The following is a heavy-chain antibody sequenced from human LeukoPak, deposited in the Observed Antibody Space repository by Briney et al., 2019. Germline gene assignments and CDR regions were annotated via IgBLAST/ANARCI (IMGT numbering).Heavy chain of an antibody. Sequence: GGSLRLSCAASGFTFSSYGMHWVRQAPGKGLEWVAVISYDGSNKYYADSVKGRFTISRDNSKNTLYLQMNSLRAEDTAVYYCARDPTEETFDYSFDYWGQGTLVTVSS. V-gene: IGHV3-30*03. D-gene: IGHD4-11*01. J-gene: IGHJ4*02. CDR1: GFTFSSYG. CDR3: ARDPTEETFDYSFDY. CDR2: ISYDGSNK.